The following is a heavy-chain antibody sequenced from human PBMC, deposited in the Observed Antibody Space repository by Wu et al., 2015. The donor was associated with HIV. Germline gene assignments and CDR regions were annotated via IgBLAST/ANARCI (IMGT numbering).Heavy chain of an antibody. CDR1: GGTFSSYA. Sequence: QVQLVQSGAEVKKPGSSVKVSCKASGGTFSSYAISWVRQAPGQGLEWMGGIIPIFGTANYAQKFQGRVTITTDESTSTAYMELSSLRSEDTAVYYCARHYYYESPDLPSHTFDIWGQGTMVTVSS. CDR2: IIPIFGTA. D-gene: IGHD3-22*01. J-gene: IGHJ3*02. V-gene: IGHV1-69*05. CDR3: ARHYYYESPDLPSHTFDI.